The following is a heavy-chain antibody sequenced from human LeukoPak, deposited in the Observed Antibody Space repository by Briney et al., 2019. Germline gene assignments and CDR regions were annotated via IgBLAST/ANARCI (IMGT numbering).Heavy chain of an antibody. CDR1: GYTFTSYG. V-gene: IGHV1-18*01. D-gene: IGHD5-12*01. Sequence: ASVKVSCKTSGYTFTSYGISWVRQAPGQGLEWMGWISAYNSNTNYAQKIQGRVTMTTDTSTSTAYMELRSLRSDDTAVYYCAREYSGYDWGQFDYWGQGTLVTVSS. CDR3: AREYSGYDWGQFDY. CDR2: ISAYNSNT. J-gene: IGHJ4*02.